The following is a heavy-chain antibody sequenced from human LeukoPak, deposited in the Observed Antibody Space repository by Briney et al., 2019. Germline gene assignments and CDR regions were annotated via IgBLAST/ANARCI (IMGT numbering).Heavy chain of an antibody. CDR1: GYTFIDYT. D-gene: IGHD2-2*01. CDR3: ARSQLLLEVGVYYYYGMDV. J-gene: IGHJ6*02. V-gene: IGHV1-3*01. Sequence: ASVKVSCKASGYTFIDYTMHWLRQAPGQRLDWMGWINGGSGNTKYSPEFQGRVTITRDTSASTGYMELSSLRSEDTAVYYCARSQLLLEVGVYYYYGMDVWGQGTTVTVSS. CDR2: INGGSGNT.